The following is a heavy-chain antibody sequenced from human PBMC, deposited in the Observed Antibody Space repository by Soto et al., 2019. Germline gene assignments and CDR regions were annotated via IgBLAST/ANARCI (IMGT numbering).Heavy chain of an antibody. CDR1: LYTFTIYA. CDR3: ARVNEGIVVVVDDGDFDI. CDR2: INAGNGNT. J-gene: IGHJ3*02. D-gene: IGHD2-15*01. Sequence: ASVXFSFKSSLYTFTIYAIHFVRQAPGQRLEWMGWINAGNGNTKYSQKFQGRVTITRDTSASTAYMELSSLRSEDTAVYYCARVNEGIVVVVDDGDFDIWGQGTMVNVSS. V-gene: IGHV1-3*01.